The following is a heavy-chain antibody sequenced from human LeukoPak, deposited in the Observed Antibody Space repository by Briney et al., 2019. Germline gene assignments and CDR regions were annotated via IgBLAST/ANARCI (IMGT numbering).Heavy chain of an antibody. V-gene: IGHV1-8*03. CDR3: ARVEYSSSSGTYSYYYYMDV. CDR2: MNPNSGNT. Sequence: GASVKVSCKASGYTFTSYDINWVRQATGQGLEWMGWMNPNSGNTGYAQKFQGRATITRNTSISTAYMELSSLRSEDTAVYYCARVEYSSSSGTYSYYYYMDVWGKGTTVTVSS. J-gene: IGHJ6*03. CDR1: GYTFTSYD. D-gene: IGHD6-6*01.